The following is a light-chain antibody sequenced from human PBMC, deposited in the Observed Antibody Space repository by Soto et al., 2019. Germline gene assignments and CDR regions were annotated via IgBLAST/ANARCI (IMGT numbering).Light chain of an antibody. CDR1: QTISNNY. CDR2: AVS. Sequence: EIVLTQSPGTLTLSPGESAALSCRASQTISNNYLVWYRQKPGQAPRLLIYAVSSRAAGIPDRFSGSGSGTDFALTIARLEPEDSAGYYCQQHSNSPWTFGQGTSVQI. J-gene: IGKJ1*01. V-gene: IGKV3-20*01. CDR3: QQHSNSPWT.